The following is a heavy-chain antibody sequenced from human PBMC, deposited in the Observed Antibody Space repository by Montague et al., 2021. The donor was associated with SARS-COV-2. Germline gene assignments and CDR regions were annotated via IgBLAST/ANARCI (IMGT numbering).Heavy chain of an antibody. J-gene: IGHJ2*01. CDR2: GGST. Sequence: GGSTYYADSVKGRFTISRDNSKNTLYLQMNSLRAEDTAVYYCAKGSGGTIFGVVITYWYFVFWGRGTLVIVFS. D-gene: IGHD3-3*01. V-gene: IGHV3-23*01. CDR3: AKGSGGTIFGVVITYWYFVF.